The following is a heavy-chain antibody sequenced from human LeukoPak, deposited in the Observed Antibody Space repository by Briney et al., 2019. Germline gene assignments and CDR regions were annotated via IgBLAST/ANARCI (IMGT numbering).Heavy chain of an antibody. D-gene: IGHD3-10*01. V-gene: IGHV3-15*01. CDR3: TTDPSTYYYGSGSYPTNY. CDR2: IKSKTDGGTT. J-gene: IGHJ4*02. Sequence: PGGSLRLSCAAPGFTFINAWMSWVRQAPGRGLEWVGRIKSKTDGGTTDYAAPVKGRFTISRDDSKNTLYLQMNSLKTEDTAVYYCTTDPSTYYYGSGSYPTNYWGQGILVTVSS. CDR1: GFTFINAW.